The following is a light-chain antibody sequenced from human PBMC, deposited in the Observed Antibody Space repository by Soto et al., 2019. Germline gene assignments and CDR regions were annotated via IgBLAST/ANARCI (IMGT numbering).Light chain of an antibody. V-gene: IGKV3-11*01. CDR1: QSVSSY. Sequence: EIVLTQSPATLSLSPGERATLSCRASQSVSSYLAWYQQKPGQAPRLLIYDASNRATGIPARFSGSGSGTDFTLTISSLEPEDFAVYYCQQRSNWPPVFGQGTKVDTK. J-gene: IGKJ1*01. CDR2: DAS. CDR3: QQRSNWPPV.